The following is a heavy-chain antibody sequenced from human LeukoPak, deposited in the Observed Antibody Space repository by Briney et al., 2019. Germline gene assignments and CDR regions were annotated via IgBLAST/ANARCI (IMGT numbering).Heavy chain of an antibody. J-gene: IGHJ3*02. CDR3: ASSAPYYYDSSGLSGAFDI. CDR2: IYYSGST. D-gene: IGHD3-22*01. V-gene: IGHV4-59*08. CDR1: GGSISSYY. Sequence: SETLSLTCTVSGGSISSYYWSWIRQPPGKGLEWIGYIYYSGSTNYNPSLKSRVTISVDTSKNQFSLKLSSVTAADTAVYYCASSAPYYYDSSGLSGAFDIWGQGTMVTVSS.